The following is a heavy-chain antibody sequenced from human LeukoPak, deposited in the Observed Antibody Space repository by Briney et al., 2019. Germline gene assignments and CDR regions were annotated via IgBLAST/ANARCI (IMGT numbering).Heavy chain of an antibody. Sequence: GGSLRLTCAASGFTFSSYAMSWVRQAPGKGLEWVSAISGSGGSTYYADSVKGRFTISRDNSKNTLYLQMNSLRAEDTAVYYCAKGVSSSWANWFDPWGQGTLVTVSS. CDR2: ISGSGGST. V-gene: IGHV3-23*01. CDR1: GFTFSSYA. J-gene: IGHJ5*02. CDR3: AKGVSSSWANWFDP. D-gene: IGHD6-13*01.